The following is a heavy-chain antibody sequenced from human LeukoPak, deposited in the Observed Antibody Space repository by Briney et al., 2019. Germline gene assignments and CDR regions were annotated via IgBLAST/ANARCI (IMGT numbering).Heavy chain of an antibody. V-gene: IGHV3-23*01. CDR1: GFTFSSIA. D-gene: IGHD1-26*01. J-gene: IGHJ4*02. CDR2: ISGSGGGT. Sequence: GGSLRLSCVASGFTFSSIAMSWVRQAPDKGLEWVSTISGSGGGTYYADSVKGRFTISRDDSKNTLYLQMNSLRADDTAVYYCAKDLGRYRNNFFDYWGQGNLVTVSS. CDR3: AKDLGRYRNNFFDY.